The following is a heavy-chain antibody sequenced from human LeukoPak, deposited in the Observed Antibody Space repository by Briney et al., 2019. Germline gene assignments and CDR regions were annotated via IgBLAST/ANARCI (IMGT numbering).Heavy chain of an antibody. CDR3: ARDVIAAAGTDY. Sequence: GGSLRLSCAASGFTFSSYSMDWVRQAPGKGLEWVSSISSSSSYIYYADTVKGRFTISRDNAKNSLYLQMNSLRAEDTAVYYCARDVIAAAGTDYWGQGTLVTVSS. D-gene: IGHD6-13*01. CDR1: GFTFSSYS. J-gene: IGHJ4*02. V-gene: IGHV3-21*01. CDR2: ISSSSSYI.